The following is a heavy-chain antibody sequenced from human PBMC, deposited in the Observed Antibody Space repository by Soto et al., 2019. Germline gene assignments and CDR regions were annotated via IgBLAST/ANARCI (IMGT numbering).Heavy chain of an antibody. CDR2: ISSSSSYI. D-gene: IGHD6-6*01. V-gene: IGHV3-21*01. CDR3: ARARTARSFFVD. CDR1: GFTFSSYS. J-gene: IGHJ4*02. Sequence: GESLKISCAASGFTFSSYSMNWVRQAPGKGLEWVSSISSSSSYIYYADSVKGRFTISRDNAKNSLYLQMNSLRAEDTAVYYCARARTARSFFVDWVQGTLVTV.